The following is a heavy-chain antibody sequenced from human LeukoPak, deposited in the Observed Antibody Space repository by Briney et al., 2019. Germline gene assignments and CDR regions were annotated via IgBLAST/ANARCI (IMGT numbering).Heavy chain of an antibody. D-gene: IGHD3-10*01. V-gene: IGHV3-7*01. CDR3: ARDGWGYGSGMLFDY. CDR1: GFTFSNYW. J-gene: IGHJ4*02. CDR2: INQDGSEK. Sequence: GGSLRLSCAASGFTFSNYWMNWVRQAPGKGLEWVANINQDGSEKFYVDSVKGRFTISRDNAKNSLYVQMNSLGAEDTAVYYCARDGWGYGSGMLFDYWGQGILVTVSS.